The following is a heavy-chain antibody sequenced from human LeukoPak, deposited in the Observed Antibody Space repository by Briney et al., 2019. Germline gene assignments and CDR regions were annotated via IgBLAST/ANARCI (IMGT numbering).Heavy chain of an antibody. V-gene: IGHV4-34*01. D-gene: IGHD3-22*01. J-gene: IGHJ4*02. Sequence: PSETLSLTCALYGGSFSGYYWSWIRQPPGKGLEWIGEINHSGSTNYNPSLKSRVTISVDTSKNQFSLKLSSVTAADTAVYYCASRYYYDSSGYYTILFDYFDYWGQGTLVTVSS. CDR3: ASRYYYDSSGYYTILFDYFDY. CDR2: INHSGST. CDR1: GGSFSGYY.